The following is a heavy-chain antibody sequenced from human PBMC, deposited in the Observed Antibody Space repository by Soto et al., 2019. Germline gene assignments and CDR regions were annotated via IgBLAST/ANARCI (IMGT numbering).Heavy chain of an antibody. J-gene: IGHJ4*02. CDR2: IFWDDDK. V-gene: IGHV2-5*02. CDR3: AHRPRGYAYYFYY. CDR1: GVSLSTRGVG. Sequence: QITLKDSGPTLVQPTQTLTLTCTFSGVSLSTRGVGVAGIRQPPGKALEWLALIFWDDDKWYSPSLKSRLTLTEDTSKNQVVLTIPNMDRVDTATYSCAHRPRGYAYYFYYWGQGTLVTVSS. D-gene: IGHD5-12*01.